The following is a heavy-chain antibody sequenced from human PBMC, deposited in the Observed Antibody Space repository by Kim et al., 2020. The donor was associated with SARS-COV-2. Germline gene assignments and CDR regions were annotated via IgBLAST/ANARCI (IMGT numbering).Heavy chain of an antibody. Sequence: ESLKISCKGSGYSFTNYWIAWVRQMPGKGLEWMAIIYPDDSDTRYIPSFQGQVTVSADKSITTAYLQWSSLKASDTTMYYCARQAYYGSTGSRDTFDIWGQGTLVTVSS. CDR1: GYSFTNYW. CDR3: ARQAYYGSTGSRDTFDI. V-gene: IGHV5-51*01. J-gene: IGHJ3*02. D-gene: IGHD3-10*01. CDR2: IYPDDSDT.